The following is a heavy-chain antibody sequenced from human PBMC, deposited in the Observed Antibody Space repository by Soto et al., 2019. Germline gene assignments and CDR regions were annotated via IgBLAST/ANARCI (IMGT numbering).Heavy chain of an antibody. J-gene: IGHJ6*02. V-gene: IGHV5-10-1*01. D-gene: IGHD2-15*01. CDR3: ARHRGVVETNYYYYGMDV. CDR2: IDPSDSYT. Sequence: PGESLKISCKGSGYSFTSYWISGVRQMPGKGLEWMGRIDPSDSYTNYSPSFQGHVTISADKSISTAYLQWSSLKASDTAMYYCARHRGVVETNYYYYGMDVWGQGTTVTVSS. CDR1: GYSFTSYW.